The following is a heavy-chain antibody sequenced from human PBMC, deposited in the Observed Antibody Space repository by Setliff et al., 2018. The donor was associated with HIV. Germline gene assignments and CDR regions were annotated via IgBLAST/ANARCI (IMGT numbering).Heavy chain of an antibody. V-gene: IGHV5-51*01. CDR1: GFKFTSYW. D-gene: IGHD6-19*01. J-gene: IGHJ5*02. CDR2: INPSTSEV. CDR3: VRDQIGDVQVAGTWGT. Sequence: GESLKISCKDSGFKFTSYWGGWVRQMPGRGLEWMVFINPSTSEVSYRPSLQGQVTMSVDKSISTAFLQWSSLAASDTAMYYCVRDQIGDVQVAGTWGTWGQGTLVTVSS.